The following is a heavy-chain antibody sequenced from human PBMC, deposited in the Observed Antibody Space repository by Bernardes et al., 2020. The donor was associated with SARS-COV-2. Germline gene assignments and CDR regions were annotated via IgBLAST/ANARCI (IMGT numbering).Heavy chain of an antibody. CDR2: TRNKANSYST. Sequence: GSLRLSCAASGFTFSDHYMDWVRQAPGKGLQWVARTRNKANSYSTEYAASVRGRFTISRDESKNLLYLQMNSLKTEDTAVYYCTRDSSTTTRDYWGQGTLVTVSS. D-gene: IGHD1-26*01. CDR3: TRDSSTTTRDY. J-gene: IGHJ4*02. CDR1: GFTFSDHY. V-gene: IGHV3-72*01.